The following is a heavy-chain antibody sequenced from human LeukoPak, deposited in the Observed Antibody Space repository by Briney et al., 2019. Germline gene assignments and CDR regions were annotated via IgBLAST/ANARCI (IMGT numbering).Heavy chain of an antibody. CDR1: GGSFSGYY. Sequence: SETLSLTCAVYGGSFSGYYWSWIRQPPGKGLEWIGEINDSGSTNYNPSLKSRVSISVDTSKNQFSLNLSSVTAADTAVYYCARGGGYILGYAYWGQGTQVTVSS. J-gene: IGHJ4*02. D-gene: IGHD5-12*01. CDR2: INDSGST. V-gene: IGHV4-34*01. CDR3: ARGGGYILGYAY.